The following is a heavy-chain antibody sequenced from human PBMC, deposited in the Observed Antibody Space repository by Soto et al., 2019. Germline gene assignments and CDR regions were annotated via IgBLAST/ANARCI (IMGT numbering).Heavy chain of an antibody. Sequence: QVQLVQSGAEVKKPGASVKVSCKASGYTFTSYDINWVRQATGQGLEWMGWRNPNSGNTGYAQKFQGRVTMTRNTSIRTAYMELSSLRSEDTSVYYCASNGDYTPYYYYYYMDVWGKGTTVTVSS. CDR3: ASNGDYTPYYYYYYMDV. J-gene: IGHJ6*03. CDR2: RNPNSGNT. D-gene: IGHD4-17*01. V-gene: IGHV1-8*01. CDR1: GYTFTSYD.